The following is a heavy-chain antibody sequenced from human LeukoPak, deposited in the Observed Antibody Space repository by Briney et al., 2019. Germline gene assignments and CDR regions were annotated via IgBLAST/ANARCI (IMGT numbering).Heavy chain of an antibody. CDR3: ARGRGSYDSSGYYVDNAFDI. D-gene: IGHD3-22*01. Sequence: SETLSLTCTVSGGSISSSSYYWRWIRQPPGKGLEWIGSIYYSGSTYYNPSLKSRVTISVDTSKNQFSLKLSSVTAADTAVYYCARGRGSYDSSGYYVDNAFDIWGQGTMVTVSS. CDR2: IYYSGST. V-gene: IGHV4-39*07. J-gene: IGHJ3*02. CDR1: GGSISSSSYY.